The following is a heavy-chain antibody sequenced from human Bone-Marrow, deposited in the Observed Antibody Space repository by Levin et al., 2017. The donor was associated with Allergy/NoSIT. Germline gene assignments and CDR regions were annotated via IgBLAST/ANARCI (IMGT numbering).Heavy chain of an antibody. CDR2: ISGSGDST. D-gene: IGHD5-18*01. CDR1: GFTFNNYA. Sequence: PGESLKISCAASGFTFNNYAMSWVRQAPGRGLEWVSAISGSGDSTYYAGSVKGRFTISRDNSKNTLYLQMSSLRAEDTAVYYCAKRDSGYSYGYVDDYWGQGTLVTVSS. V-gene: IGHV3-23*01. CDR3: AKRDSGYSYGYVDDY. J-gene: IGHJ4*02.